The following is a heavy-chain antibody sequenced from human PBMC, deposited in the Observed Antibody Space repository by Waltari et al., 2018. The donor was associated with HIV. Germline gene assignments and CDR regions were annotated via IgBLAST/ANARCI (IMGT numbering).Heavy chain of an antibody. D-gene: IGHD3-9*01. CDR2: IIPIFNTR. CDR3: ARGVYYDILTGPIMGYFDY. Sequence: QVQLVQSGAEVKKPGSSVKVSCKASGGTFNNYAFFWLRRAPGQGLEWMGGIIPIFNTRNYAQKFQGRVTITADESTSTAYMELSSLRSEDTAVYYCARGVYYDILTGPIMGYFDYWGQGTLVTVSS. CDR1: GGTFNNYA. V-gene: IGHV1-69*01. J-gene: IGHJ4*02.